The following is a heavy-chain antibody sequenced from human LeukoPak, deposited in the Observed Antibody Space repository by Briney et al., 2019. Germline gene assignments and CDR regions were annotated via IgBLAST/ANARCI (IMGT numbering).Heavy chain of an antibody. CDR3: ARTARTSPWYFDL. D-gene: IGHD1-14*01. CDR2: IYPGDSDT. V-gene: IGHV5-51*01. J-gene: IGHJ2*01. Sequence: GESLKISCKGSGYSFTSYWIGCVRQMPGKGLQWMGIIYPGDSDTRYSPSLQSQVTISADTSNNPSYLQLSTLTASDTAMYYWARTARTSPWYFDLWGRGTLVTVS. CDR1: GYSFTSYW.